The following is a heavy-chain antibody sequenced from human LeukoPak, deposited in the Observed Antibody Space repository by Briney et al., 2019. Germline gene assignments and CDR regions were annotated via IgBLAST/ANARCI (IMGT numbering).Heavy chain of an antibody. CDR1: GFGVSSNY. CDR3: VLGGKQFARYINPKYYFDY. Sequence: LTGGSLRLSCVVFGFGVSSNYMTWVRQAPGKGLEWVSVIYSGGNTYYAGSVKGRFFVSRDNAKNTLYLQMNSLRAEDTAVYYCVLGGKQFARYINPKYYFDYWGQGILVTVSS. V-gene: IGHV3-53*01. CDR2: IYSGGNT. D-gene: IGHD4-23*01. J-gene: IGHJ4*02.